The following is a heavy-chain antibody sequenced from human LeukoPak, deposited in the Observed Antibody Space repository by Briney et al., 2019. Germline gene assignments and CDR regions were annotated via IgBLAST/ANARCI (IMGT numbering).Heavy chain of an antibody. CDR3: ARVLVVVAATSYYYYGMDV. Sequence: SETLSLTCAVSGYSISSGYYWGWIRQPPGKGLEWIGSIYHSGSTYYNPSLKSRVTISVDTSKNQLSLKLSSVTAADTAVYYCARVLVVVAATSYYYYGMDVWGKGTTVTVSS. D-gene: IGHD2-15*01. CDR1: GYSISSGYY. J-gene: IGHJ6*04. CDR2: IYHSGST. V-gene: IGHV4-38-2*01.